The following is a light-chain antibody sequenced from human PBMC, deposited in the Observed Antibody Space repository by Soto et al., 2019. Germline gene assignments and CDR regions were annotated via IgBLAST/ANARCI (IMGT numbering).Light chain of an antibody. CDR1: QGISNY. J-gene: IGKJ5*01. CDR3: QQLNNYPPA. CDR2: ASS. V-gene: IGKV1-9*01. Sequence: DIPLTQSPSFLSASVGDRVTITCRASQGISNYLAWYQQKPGKAPNLLIYASSTLQSGVPSRFSGSGSGTEFTLTISSLQPEDCATYYCQQLNNYPPAFGQGTRLDIK.